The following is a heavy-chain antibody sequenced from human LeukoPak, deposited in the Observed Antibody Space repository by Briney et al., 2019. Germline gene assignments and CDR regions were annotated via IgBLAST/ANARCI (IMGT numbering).Heavy chain of an antibody. J-gene: IGHJ4*02. CDR2: INHSVTT. V-gene: IGHV4-34*01. CDR1: GGSFSGYY. Sequence: PSETLSLTCAVYGGSFSGYYWIWIRQAPGKGREWSGEINHSVTTNYNPSPNTRVAISLDPSENRFPLRLNSVTGADPAVYYCARHRYLEVAFGAVPDWRQGPLVTVSS. D-gene: IGHD3-16*01. CDR3: ARHRYLEVAFGAVPD.